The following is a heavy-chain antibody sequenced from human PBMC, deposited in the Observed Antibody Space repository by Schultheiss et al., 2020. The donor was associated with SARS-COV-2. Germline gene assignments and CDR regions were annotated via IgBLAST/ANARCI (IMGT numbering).Heavy chain of an antibody. D-gene: IGHD2-15*01. J-gene: IGHJ4*02. CDR2: ISGSGGNT. CDR3: ASSDSHIYHFDY. Sequence: GGSLRLSCAASGFTFSSYAMSWVRQAPGKGLEWVSSISGSGGNTNYADYVKGRFTVSRDNSKNTLYLEMNSLRAEDTAIYYCASSDSHIYHFDYWGQGTLVTVSS. CDR1: GFTFSSYA. V-gene: IGHV3-23*01.